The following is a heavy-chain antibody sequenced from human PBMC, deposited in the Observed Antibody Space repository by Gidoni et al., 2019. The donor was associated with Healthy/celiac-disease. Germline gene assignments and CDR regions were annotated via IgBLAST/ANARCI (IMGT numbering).Heavy chain of an antibody. D-gene: IGHD1-26*01. CDR3: AREGGSYEHRRYYFDY. CDR2: INPSGGST. Sequence: QVQLVQSGAEVKKPGASVKVSCKASGYTFTSYYMHWVRQAPGQGLEWMGIINPSGGSTSYAQKFQGRVTMTRDTSTSTVYMELSSLRSEDTAVYYCAREGGSYEHRRYYFDYWGQGTLVTVSS. CDR1: GYTFTSYY. J-gene: IGHJ4*02. V-gene: IGHV1-46*01.